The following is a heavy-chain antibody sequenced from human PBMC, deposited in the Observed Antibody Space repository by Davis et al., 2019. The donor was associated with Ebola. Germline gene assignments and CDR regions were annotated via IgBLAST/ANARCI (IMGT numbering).Heavy chain of an antibody. Sequence: PGGSLRLSCAASGFSFGDRAMHWVRQAPGRGLVWVARVTGDGNTFYADSVKDRVTISRDNAKSTLYLQMSSLRVEDTAVYYCARGVNRACFDDWGQGTLVTVSS. CDR2: VTGDGNT. J-gene: IGHJ4*02. CDR1: GFSFGDRA. V-gene: IGHV3-74*01. CDR3: ARGVNRACFDD. D-gene: IGHD3-10*01.